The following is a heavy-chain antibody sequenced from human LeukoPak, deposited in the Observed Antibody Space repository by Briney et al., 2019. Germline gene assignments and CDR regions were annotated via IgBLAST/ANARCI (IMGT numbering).Heavy chain of an antibody. CDR2: LDPNSGGT. D-gene: IGHD1-14*01. Sequence: GASVKVSCKASGYTFSGYYIHWVRQAPGQGLEWMGWLDPNSGGTNYAQKFQGRFTMTRDTSISTAYMELTRLRSDDTAVYYCARDPDHSYYMDVWGKGTTVTVSS. J-gene: IGHJ6*03. V-gene: IGHV1-2*02. CDR1: GYTFSGYY. CDR3: ARDPDHSYYMDV.